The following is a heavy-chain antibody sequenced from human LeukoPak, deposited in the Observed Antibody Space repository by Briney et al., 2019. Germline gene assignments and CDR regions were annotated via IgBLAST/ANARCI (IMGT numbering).Heavy chain of an antibody. CDR3: ARDNSSGWFDY. CDR2: IYYSGST. CDR1: GGSISSYY. J-gene: IGHJ4*02. D-gene: IGHD6-19*01. V-gene: IGHV4-59*01. Sequence: SETLSLTCTVSGGSISSYYWSWIRQPPGKGLEWIWYIYYSGSTNYNPSLKRRVTISLNTSKNQFSLKLSSVTAADTAVYYCARDNSSGWFDYWGQGTLVTVSS.